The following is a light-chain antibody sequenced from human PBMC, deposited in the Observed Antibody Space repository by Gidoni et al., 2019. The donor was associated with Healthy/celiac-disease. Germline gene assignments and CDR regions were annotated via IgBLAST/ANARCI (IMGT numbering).Light chain of an antibody. Sequence: DIQMTQSPSSLSASVGDRVTITCRASQSISSHLHWYQQKPGKAPKLLIYAASSLQSGVPSRFSGSGSGTDFTLTISRLQPEDFATYYCQQSYSTPRTFGQGTKVEIK. J-gene: IGKJ1*01. V-gene: IGKV1-39*01. CDR1: QSISSH. CDR3: QQSYSTPRT. CDR2: AAS.